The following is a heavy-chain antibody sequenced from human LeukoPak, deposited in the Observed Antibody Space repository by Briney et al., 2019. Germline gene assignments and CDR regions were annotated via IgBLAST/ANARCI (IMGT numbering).Heavy chain of an antibody. Sequence: SETLSLTCTVSGGSISSHYWSWIRQPPGKGLEWIGYIYYSGSTNYNPSLKSRVTISVDTSKNQFSLKLSSVTAADTAVYYCARLRDLYNVFDYWGQGTLVTVSS. CDR2: IYYSGST. V-gene: IGHV4-59*08. CDR1: GGSISSHY. D-gene: IGHD3-16*01. CDR3: ARLRDLYNVFDY. J-gene: IGHJ4*02.